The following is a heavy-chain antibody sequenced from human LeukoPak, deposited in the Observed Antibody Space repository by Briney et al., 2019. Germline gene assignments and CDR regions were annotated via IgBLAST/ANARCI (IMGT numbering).Heavy chain of an antibody. Sequence: PSETLSLTCTVSGGSISSSFWSWIRQPPVRGLEYIGYIYYTGSTDYNPSLKGRVTISIDTSKNQFSLKLSSVTAADTAVYYCARDCSGGSCYSAYYYYGMDVWGQGTTVTVSS. CDR3: ARDCSGGSCYSAYYYYGMDV. CDR1: GGSISSSF. CDR2: IYYTGST. V-gene: IGHV4-59*12. J-gene: IGHJ6*02. D-gene: IGHD2-15*01.